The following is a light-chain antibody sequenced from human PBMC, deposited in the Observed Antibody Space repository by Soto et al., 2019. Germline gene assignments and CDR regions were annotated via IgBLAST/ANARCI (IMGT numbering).Light chain of an antibody. Sequence: DIQMTQSPSSVSASVGDRVTITCRASQYISNWIAWYQQKPGKAPKLLIYAASSLQSVVPSRFSGSGSGTDFTLTISSLQPEDFASYYCQQAHSFPRTFGQGTKVEI. CDR3: QQAHSFPRT. J-gene: IGKJ1*01. CDR1: QYISNW. CDR2: AAS. V-gene: IGKV1-12*01.